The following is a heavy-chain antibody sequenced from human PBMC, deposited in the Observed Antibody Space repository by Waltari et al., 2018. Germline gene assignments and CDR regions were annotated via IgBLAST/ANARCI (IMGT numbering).Heavy chain of an antibody. CDR3: AISSSWLVGTQVYFQH. CDR1: GYRFTSFG. J-gene: IGHJ1*01. V-gene: IGHV1-18*01. D-gene: IGHD6-13*01. CDR2: ISAYNGNT. Sequence: QIQLVQSGAEVKKPGASVKVSCKASGYRFTSFGLNWVRQAPGQGLEWRGWISAYNGNTNYAQKVQGRLSMTTDTSTTTAYLELGSLRSDDTAVYFCAISSSWLVGTQVYFQHWGQGTLVTVSS.